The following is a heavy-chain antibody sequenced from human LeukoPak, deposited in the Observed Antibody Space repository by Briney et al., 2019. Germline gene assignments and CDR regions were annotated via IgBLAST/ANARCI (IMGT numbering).Heavy chain of an antibody. D-gene: IGHD1-7*01. V-gene: IGHV3-73*01. J-gene: IGHJ5*02. CDR2: IRSKADKYAT. CDR3: TKDWNYAVDP. Sequence: GGSLKLSCAASGFTFSGSPIHWVRQASGKGLEWVGNIRSKADKYATTYAASLRGRFTISRDESENTAYLQMNSLRAEDTAVYYCTKDWNYAVDPWGQGTQVTVSS. CDR1: GFTFSGSP.